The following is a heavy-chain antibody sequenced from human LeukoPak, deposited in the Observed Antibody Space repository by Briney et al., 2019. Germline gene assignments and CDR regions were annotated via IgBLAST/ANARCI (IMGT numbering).Heavy chain of an antibody. CDR2: ISSTGSVT. J-gene: IGHJ4*02. Sequence: GGSLRLSCAASGFIFSHYEMNWVCQAQGTGQELISYISSTGSVTHYGDSVQGRFTISRDHAQNSLFLQMNGLSAEDTAIYYCVREGNDPFDNWGQGTLVTVSS. CDR3: VREGNDPFDN. D-gene: IGHD4-23*01. CDR1: GFIFSHYE. V-gene: IGHV3-48*03.